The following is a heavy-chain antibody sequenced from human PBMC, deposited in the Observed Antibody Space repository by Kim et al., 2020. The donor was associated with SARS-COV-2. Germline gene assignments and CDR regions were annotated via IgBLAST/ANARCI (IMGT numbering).Heavy chain of an antibody. Sequence: GGSLRLSCAASGFTFSSYSMNWVRQAPGKGLEWVSSISSSSRYIYYADSVKGRFTIPRDNAKNSLYLQMNSLRAEDTAVYYCARVDGWLVLGAIDYWGQGTLVTVSS. V-gene: IGHV3-21*01. J-gene: IGHJ4*02. CDR2: ISSSSRYI. D-gene: IGHD6-19*01. CDR3: ARVDGWLVLGAIDY. CDR1: GFTFSSYS.